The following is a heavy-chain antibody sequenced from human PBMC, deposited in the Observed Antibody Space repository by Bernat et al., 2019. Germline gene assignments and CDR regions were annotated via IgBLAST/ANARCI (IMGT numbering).Heavy chain of an antibody. V-gene: IGHV3-9*01. D-gene: IGHD2-15*01. J-gene: IGHJ4*02. CDR1: GFTFDDYA. CDR3: AKGHYCSGGSCYSNSFDY. CDR2: ISWNSGRI. Sequence: EVQLVESGGGLVQPGRSLRLSCAASGFTFDDYAMHWVRQAPGKGLEWFSGISWNSGRIVYADSVKGRFTISRDNAKNSLYLQMNSLRAEDTALYYCAKGHYCSGGSCYSNSFDYWGQGTLVTVSS.